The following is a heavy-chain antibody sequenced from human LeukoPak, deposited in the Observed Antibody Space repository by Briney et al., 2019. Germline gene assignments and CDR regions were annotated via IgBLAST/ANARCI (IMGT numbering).Heavy chain of an antibody. J-gene: IGHJ4*02. CDR3: ARGRVYSSSPPYY. Sequence: PSETLSLTCAAYGGSFSGYYWSWIRQPPGKGLEWIGEINHSGSTNYNPSLKSRVTISVDTSKNQFSLKLSSVTAADTAVYYCARGRVYSSSPPYYWGQGTLVTVSS. D-gene: IGHD6-6*01. CDR1: GGSFSGYY. CDR2: INHSGST. V-gene: IGHV4-34*01.